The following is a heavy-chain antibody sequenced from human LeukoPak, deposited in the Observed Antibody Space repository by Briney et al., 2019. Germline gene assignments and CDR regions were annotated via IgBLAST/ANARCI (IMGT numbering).Heavy chain of an antibody. CDR1: GYTFTSHY. J-gene: IGHJ4*02. CDR3: ARDGACSSASCQNFDY. Sequence: ASVKVSCKASGYTFTSHYIHWVRQAPGHGLEWMGWINPNSGGTIYAQKFQGRVTMTRDTSISTAYLELSRLTSDDTAVYYCARDGACSSASCQNFDYWGQGTLVTVSS. V-gene: IGHV1-2*02. D-gene: IGHD2-2*01. CDR2: INPNSGGT.